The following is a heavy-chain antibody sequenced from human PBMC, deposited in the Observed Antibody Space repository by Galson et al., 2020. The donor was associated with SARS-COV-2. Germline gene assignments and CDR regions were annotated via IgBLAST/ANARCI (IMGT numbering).Heavy chain of an antibody. Sequence: SETLSLTCAVSGGSISSSNWWSWVRQPPGKGLEWIGEIYHSGSTNYNPSLKSRVTISVDKSKNQFSLKLTSVTAADTAVYYCARLPNTFYYNMDVWGNGTTVTVSS. CDR3: ARLPNTFYYNMDV. D-gene: IGHD2-2*02. V-gene: IGHV4-4*02. J-gene: IGHJ6*03. CDR1: GGSISSSNW. CDR2: IYHSGST.